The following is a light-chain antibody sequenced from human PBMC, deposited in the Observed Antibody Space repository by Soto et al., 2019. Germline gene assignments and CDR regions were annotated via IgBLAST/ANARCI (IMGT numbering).Light chain of an antibody. CDR1: QSVSTN. V-gene: IGKV3-15*01. J-gene: IGKJ1*01. CDR3: LQHNSWPRT. Sequence: EIEMTQSPATLSVSPGERATLSCRASQSVSTNLAWYQQKPGQAPRLLIFGASTRATDVPARFSGSGSGTEFTLTISSLQSEDFAVYYCLQHNSWPRTFGQGTRLEV. CDR2: GAS.